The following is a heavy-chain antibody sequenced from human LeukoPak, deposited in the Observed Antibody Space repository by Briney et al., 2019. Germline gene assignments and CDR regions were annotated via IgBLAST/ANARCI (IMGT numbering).Heavy chain of an antibody. D-gene: IGHD1-26*01. V-gene: IGHV4-34*01. J-gene: IGHJ5*02. CDR3: ARGRSGSYRRWFDP. CDR1: GGSFSGYY. Sequence: SETLSLTCAVYGGSFSGYYWSWIRQPPGKGLEWIGEINHSGSTNYNPSLKSRVTISVDTSKNQFSLKLSSVTAADTAVYYCARGRSGSYRRWFDPWGQGTLVTVSS. CDR2: INHSGST.